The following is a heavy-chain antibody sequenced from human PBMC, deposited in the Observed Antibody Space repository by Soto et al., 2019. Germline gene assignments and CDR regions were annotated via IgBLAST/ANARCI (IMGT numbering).Heavy chain of an antibody. V-gene: IGHV4-39*01. Sequence: SETLSLTCTVSGGSISSSSYYWGWIRQPPGKGLEWIGSIYYSGSTYYNPSLKSRVTISVDTSKNQFSLKLSSVTAADTAVYYCASTFGGVIDPFDYRGQGTLVTVSS. CDR1: GGSISSSSYY. D-gene: IGHD3-16*02. J-gene: IGHJ4*02. CDR3: ASTFGGVIDPFDY. CDR2: IYYSGST.